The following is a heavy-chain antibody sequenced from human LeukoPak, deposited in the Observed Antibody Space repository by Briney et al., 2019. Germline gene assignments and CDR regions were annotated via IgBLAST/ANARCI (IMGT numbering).Heavy chain of an antibody. CDR2: MCYSGST. J-gene: IGHJ4*02. D-gene: IGHD1-14*01. CDR1: GDSISSNTCY. CDR3: VKDRGNHITDY. V-gene: IGHV4-39*07. Sequence: SETLSLTCTVFGDSISSNTCYWGWIRQPPGKGLEWIGTMCYSGSTYYNPSLKSRVTISVDTSKNQFSLKLSSVTAADTAVYYCVKDRGNHITDYWGQGTLVTVSS.